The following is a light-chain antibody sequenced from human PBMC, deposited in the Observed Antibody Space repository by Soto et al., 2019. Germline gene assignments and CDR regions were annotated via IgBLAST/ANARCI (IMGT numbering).Light chain of an antibody. CDR1: SSDVGDYNY. CDR3: SSYAGSLYV. V-gene: IGLV2-8*01. J-gene: IGLJ1*01. CDR2: EVS. Sequence: QSALTQPPSASGSPGQSVTISCTGTSSDVGDYNYVSWYQQNTGKAPKLMIYEVSKRPSGVPDRFSGSKSGNTASLTVSGLQAEDEADYYCSSYAGSLYVFGTGTKVTVL.